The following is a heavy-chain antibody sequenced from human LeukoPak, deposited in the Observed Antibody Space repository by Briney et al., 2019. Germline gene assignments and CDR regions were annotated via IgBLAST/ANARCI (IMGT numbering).Heavy chain of an antibody. CDR3: ARSIAVTINYYYYGMDV. CDR2: IYYSGST. V-gene: IGHV4-59*08. D-gene: IGHD6-19*01. Sequence: SETLSLTCTVSGGSISSYYWNWIRQPPGKGLEWIGYIYYSGSTNYNPSLKSRVTISVDTSKNQFSLKLSSVTAADTAVYYCARSIAVTINYYYYGMDVWGQGTAVTVSS. J-gene: IGHJ6*02. CDR1: GGSISSYY.